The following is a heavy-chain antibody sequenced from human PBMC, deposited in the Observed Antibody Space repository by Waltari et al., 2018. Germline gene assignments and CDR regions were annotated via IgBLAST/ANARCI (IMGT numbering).Heavy chain of an antibody. V-gene: IGHV4-59*12. CDR2: IYYSGST. J-gene: IGHJ6*03. CDR1: GGSISSNY. D-gene: IGHD3-3*01. Sequence: QVQLQESGPGLVKPSETLSLTCTVAGGSISSNYWIWIRQPPGTGLEWIGYIYYSGSTNYNPSLKSRVTISVDTSKNQFSLKLSSVTAADTAVYYCARGLRITIFGVVTPFYYYMDVWGKGTTVTVSS. CDR3: ARGLRITIFGVVTPFYYYMDV.